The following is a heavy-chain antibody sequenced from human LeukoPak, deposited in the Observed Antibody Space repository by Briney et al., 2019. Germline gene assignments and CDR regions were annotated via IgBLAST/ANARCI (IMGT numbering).Heavy chain of an antibody. J-gene: IGHJ4*02. CDR1: GGSFSGYY. CDR2: INHSGST. Sequence: SETLSLTCAVYGGSFSGYYWSWIRQPPGKGLEWIGEINHSGSTNYNPSLKSRVTISVDTSKNQFSLKLSSVTAADTAVYYCARGQGIAARRGWDYWGQGTLVNVSS. V-gene: IGHV4-34*01. CDR3: ARGQGIAARRGWDY. D-gene: IGHD6-6*01.